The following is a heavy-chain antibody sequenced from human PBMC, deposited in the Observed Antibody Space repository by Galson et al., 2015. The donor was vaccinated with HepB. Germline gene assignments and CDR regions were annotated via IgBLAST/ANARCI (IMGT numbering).Heavy chain of an antibody. CDR1: GFIFSNYW. CDR3: ARVARYCGGASCYGWFNP. J-gene: IGHJ5*02. CDR2: INTDGTFL. V-gene: IGHV3-74*01. D-gene: IGHD2-2*01. Sequence: SLRLSCAASGFIFSNYWMHWVRQTPGKGPVWISRINTDGTFLSYADSVKGRFTISRDNAKNTLYLQMNSLRAEDTAVYYCARVARYCGGASCYGWFNPWGQGTRVTVSS.